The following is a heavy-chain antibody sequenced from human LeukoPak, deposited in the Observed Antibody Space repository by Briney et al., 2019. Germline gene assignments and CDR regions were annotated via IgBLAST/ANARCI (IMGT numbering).Heavy chain of an antibody. J-gene: IGHJ3*02. D-gene: IGHD3-10*01. V-gene: IGHV1-18*04. CDR1: GYTFTGYY. Sequence: EASVKVSCKASGYTFTGYYMHWVRQAPGQGLEWMGWISTYNGNTKYQQKLQGRVTMTTDTSTSTAYMELRSLRSDDTAIYYCVRDFGLLSQGHAFDIWGQGTMVTVSS. CDR3: VRDFGLLSQGHAFDI. CDR2: ISTYNGNT.